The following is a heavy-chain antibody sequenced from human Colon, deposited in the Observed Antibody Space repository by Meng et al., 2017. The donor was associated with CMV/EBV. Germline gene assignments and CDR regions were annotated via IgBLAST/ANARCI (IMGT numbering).Heavy chain of an antibody. CDR3: AREPPLGGYFDY. CDR2: VDCGNGNT. J-gene: IGHJ4*02. D-gene: IGHD2-15*01. V-gene: IGHV1-3*01. CDR1: GYTFTSHA. Sequence: SSKAAGYTFTSHAIHWVRQAPGQRLEWMGWVDCGNGNTKYSQKFQDRVIITRDTSATTVYMELSSLKSEDTAVYYCAREPPLGGYFDYWGQGTLVTVSS.